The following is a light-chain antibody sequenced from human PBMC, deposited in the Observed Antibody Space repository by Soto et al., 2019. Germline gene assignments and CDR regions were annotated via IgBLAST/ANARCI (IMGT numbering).Light chain of an antibody. CDR3: TSYAGRYKDVV. CDR1: SSDVGGNNY. V-gene: IGLV2-8*01. CDR2: EVT. J-gene: IGLJ2*01. Sequence: QSALTQPPSASGSPGQSVTISCTGTSSDVGGNNYVSWYQQHPGKAPKLMIFEVTKRPSGVPDRFSGSKSGNTASLTVSGLQAEDEADYYCTSYAGRYKDVVFGGGTKVTVL.